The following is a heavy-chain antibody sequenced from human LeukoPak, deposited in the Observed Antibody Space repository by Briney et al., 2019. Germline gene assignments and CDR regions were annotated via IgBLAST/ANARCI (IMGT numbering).Heavy chain of an antibody. CDR1: GYTFTSYD. V-gene: IGHV1-2*02. CDR2: INPNSGGT. CDR3: ARDEGGGGYDFDY. J-gene: IGHJ4*02. Sequence: GASVKVSCKASGYTFTSYDINWVRQAPGQGLEWMGWINPNSGGTNYAQKFQGRVTMTRDTSISTAYMELSRLRSDDTAVYYCARDEGGGGYDFDYWGQGTLVTVSS. D-gene: IGHD5-12*01.